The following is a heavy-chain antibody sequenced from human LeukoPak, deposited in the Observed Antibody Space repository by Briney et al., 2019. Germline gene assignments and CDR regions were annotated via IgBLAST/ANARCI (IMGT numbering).Heavy chain of an antibody. CDR1: WFPFSSYG. CDR3: ANSIADTIDY. Sequence: PGGALGPSWEAVWFPFSSYGIDGVRPAPGKGLEWVAFIRYDGSNKYYADSVKGRFTISRDNSKNTLYLQMNSLRAEDTAVYYCANSIADTIDYWGQGTLVTVSS. CDR2: IRYDGSNK. V-gene: IGHV3-30*02. D-gene: IGHD5-18*01. J-gene: IGHJ4*02.